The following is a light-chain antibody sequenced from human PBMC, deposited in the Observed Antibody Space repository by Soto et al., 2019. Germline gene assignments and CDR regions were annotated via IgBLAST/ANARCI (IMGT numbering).Light chain of an antibody. CDR3: QSYDSSLSGSVV. CDR1: SSNIGAGYD. J-gene: IGLJ2*01. V-gene: IGLV1-40*01. Sequence: QLVLTQPPSVSGAPGQRVTISCTGSSSNIGAGYDVHWYQQLPGTAPKLLIYGNSNRPSGVPDRFSGSKSGTSASLAITGLQAEDEADCYCQSYDSSLSGSVVFGGGTKLTVL. CDR2: GNS.